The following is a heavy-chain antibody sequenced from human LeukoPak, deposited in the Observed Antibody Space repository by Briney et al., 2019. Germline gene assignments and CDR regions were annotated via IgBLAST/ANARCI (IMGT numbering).Heavy chain of an antibody. CDR2: ISGSGGST. V-gene: IGHV3-23*01. J-gene: IGHJ6*03. Sequence: GGSLRLSCAASRFTFSSYAMTWVRQAPGKGLEWVSSISGSGGSTSYADSVQGRFTISRDNAKNTLYLQMNSLRAEDTALYYCARVARGDYYYYYMDVWGKGTTVTVSS. D-gene: IGHD3-10*01. CDR1: RFTFSSYA. CDR3: ARVARGDYYYYYMDV.